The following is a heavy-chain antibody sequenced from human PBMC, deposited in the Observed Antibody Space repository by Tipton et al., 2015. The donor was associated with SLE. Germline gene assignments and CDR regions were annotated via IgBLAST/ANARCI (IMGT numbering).Heavy chain of an antibody. CDR3: ARSSDILTGPDN. Sequence: GSLRLSCAVSGCSITSDDWLNWVRQDPGKGLEWIAEISPTGSTNSSPSLKSRVSTSVDKSKNQFYLYLSSVTAADTAVYYCARSSDILTGPDNWGPGALVTVSS. CDR2: ISPTGST. CDR1: GCSITSDDW. D-gene: IGHD3-9*01. J-gene: IGHJ4*02. V-gene: IGHV4-4*02.